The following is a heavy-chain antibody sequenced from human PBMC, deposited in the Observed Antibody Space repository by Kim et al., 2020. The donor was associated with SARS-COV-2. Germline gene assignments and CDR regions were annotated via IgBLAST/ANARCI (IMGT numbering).Heavy chain of an antibody. J-gene: IGHJ2*01. V-gene: IGHV3-21*01. Sequence: GGSLRLSCAASGFTFSSYSMNWVRQAPGKGLEWVSSISSSSSYIYYADSVKGPFTISRDNAKNALYLQMNSLRAEDTAVYYCARDQGSSYITGTYWYFDLWGRGTLVTVSS. CDR1: GFTFSSYS. D-gene: IGHD1-7*01. CDR2: ISSSSSYI. CDR3: ARDQGSSYITGTYWYFDL.